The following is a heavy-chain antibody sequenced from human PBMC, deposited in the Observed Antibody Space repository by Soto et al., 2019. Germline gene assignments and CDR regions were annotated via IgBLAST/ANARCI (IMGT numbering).Heavy chain of an antibody. Sequence: PGGSLRLSCAASGFTFSSYWMHWVRQAPGKGLVWVSRINSDGSSTSYAASVKGRFTISRDNAKNTLYLQMNSLRAEDTAVYYCARDRGEDVLRFLEWLGTPYYYGMDVWGQGTTVTVSS. V-gene: IGHV3-74*01. D-gene: IGHD3-3*01. J-gene: IGHJ6*02. CDR2: INSDGSST. CDR1: GFTFSSYW. CDR3: ARDRGEDVLRFLEWLGTPYYYGMDV.